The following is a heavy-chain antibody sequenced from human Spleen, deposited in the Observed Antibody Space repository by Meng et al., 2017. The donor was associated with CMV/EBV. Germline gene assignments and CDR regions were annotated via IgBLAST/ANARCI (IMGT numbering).Heavy chain of an antibody. V-gene: IGHV4-59*01. CDR2: VYFSGAT. Sequence: GSLRLSCTVSGGSINFYYWSWIRQSPRKGLEWIGYVYFSGATKYNPSLESRVTISVDTSKNQFSLNLTSVTAADTAVCYCTRDALEWSFDYWGPGSLVTVSS. D-gene: IGHD3-3*01. CDR3: TRDALEWSFDY. CDR1: GGSINFYY. J-gene: IGHJ4*02.